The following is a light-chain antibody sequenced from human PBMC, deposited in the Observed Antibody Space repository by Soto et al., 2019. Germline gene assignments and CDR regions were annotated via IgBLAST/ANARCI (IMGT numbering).Light chain of an antibody. CDR1: QSVRSF. V-gene: IGKV3-11*01. CDR2: DTS. J-gene: IGKJ4*01. Sequence: EIVLTQSPATLSLSPGERATLSCRASQSVRSFLVWYQQRPGQAPRLLIYDTSTRATGIPARFSGSGSGTDFTLTISSLEPEDFAVYYCQQRSNWPLTFGGGTKVDNK. CDR3: QQRSNWPLT.